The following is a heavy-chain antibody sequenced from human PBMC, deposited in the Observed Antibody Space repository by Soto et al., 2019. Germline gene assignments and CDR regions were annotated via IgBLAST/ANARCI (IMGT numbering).Heavy chain of an antibody. CDR3: ARDLSRVDYGDYFHAFDI. CDR2: INPSGGST. J-gene: IGHJ3*02. CDR1: GYTFTRYY. D-gene: IGHD4-17*01. Sequence: VSVTLYCQASGYTFTRYYVHWVRQAPGQGLEWMGIINPSGGSTGYAQKFQGRVTMTRDTSTSTVYMELSSLRSEDTAVYYCARDLSRVDYGDYFHAFDIWGQGTIVTVSS. V-gene: IGHV1-46*01.